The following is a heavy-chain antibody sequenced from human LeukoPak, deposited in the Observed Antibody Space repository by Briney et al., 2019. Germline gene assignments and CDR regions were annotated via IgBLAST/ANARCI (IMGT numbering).Heavy chain of an antibody. V-gene: IGHV3-11*05. CDR1: GFTFSNAW. CDR3: ARGSARWFDP. Sequence: PGGSLRLSCAASGFTFSNAWMSWVRQAPGKGLEWVSYISSTSSHTNYADSVKGRFTISRDNAKKSLYLQMNSLRAEDTAVYYCARGSARWFDPWGQGTLVTVSS. J-gene: IGHJ5*02. CDR2: ISSTSSHT.